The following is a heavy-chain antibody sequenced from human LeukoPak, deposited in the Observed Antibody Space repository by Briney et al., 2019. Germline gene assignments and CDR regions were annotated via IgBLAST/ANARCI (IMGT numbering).Heavy chain of an antibody. Sequence: SDTQSLTCLLSGRSMKRSYWTWIRHAPGKGLEWLGYIDDSGNTNYSPSLKSRVTISLDTSKNQFSLRVTSVTAADRGLYFCARDSSPAALPYMDAWGKGRKVTV. CDR2: IDDSGNT. D-gene: IGHD2-2*01. V-gene: IGHV4-59*01. CDR1: GRSMKRSY. CDR3: ARDSSPAALPYMDA. J-gene: IGHJ6*03.